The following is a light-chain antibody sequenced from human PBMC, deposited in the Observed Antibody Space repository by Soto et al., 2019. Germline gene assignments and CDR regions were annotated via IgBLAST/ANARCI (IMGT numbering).Light chain of an antibody. Sequence: QSVLTQPAAVSGSPGQSITISCTGTSSDIGAYNRVSWYQQHPGKAPKLIIHGVSNRPSGISNRFSGSKSGSTASLTISGLQPEDEADYYCNSYTNSRTYVFGTGTKVTVL. J-gene: IGLJ1*01. CDR2: GVS. V-gene: IGLV2-14*03. CDR3: NSYTNSRTYV. CDR1: SSDIGAYNR.